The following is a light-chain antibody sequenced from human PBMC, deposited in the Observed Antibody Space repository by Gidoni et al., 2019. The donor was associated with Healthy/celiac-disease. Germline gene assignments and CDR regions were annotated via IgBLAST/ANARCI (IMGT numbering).Light chain of an antibody. J-gene: IGKJ3*01. V-gene: IGKV1-33*01. CDR2: DAS. CDR3: QQYDNLPRT. CDR1: QDISNY. Sequence: MTQSPSSLSASVGDRVTITCQASQDISNYLNWYQQKPGKAPKLLIYDASNLETGVPSRFSGSGSGTDFTFTISSLQPEDIATYYCQQYDNLPRTFGPXTKVEIK.